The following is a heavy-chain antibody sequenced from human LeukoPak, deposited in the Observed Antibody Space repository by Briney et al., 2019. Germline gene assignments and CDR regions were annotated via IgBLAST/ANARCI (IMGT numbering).Heavy chain of an antibody. Sequence: SETLSLTCTVSGGSNSSYYWSWIRQPAGKGLEWIGRIYTSGSTNYNPSLKSRVTMSVDTSKNQFSLKLSSVTAADTAVYYCARGGYDFWSGPDESWFDPWGQGTLVTVSS. CDR1: GGSNSSYY. J-gene: IGHJ5*02. V-gene: IGHV4-4*07. CDR2: IYTSGST. CDR3: ARGGYDFWSGPDESWFDP. D-gene: IGHD3-3*01.